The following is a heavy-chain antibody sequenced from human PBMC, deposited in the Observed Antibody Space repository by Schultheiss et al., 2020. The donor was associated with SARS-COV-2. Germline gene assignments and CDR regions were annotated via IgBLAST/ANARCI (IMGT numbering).Heavy chain of an antibody. V-gene: IGHV4-59*01. CDR3: ARMYSSSSSDYFDS. J-gene: IGHJ4*02. D-gene: IGHD6-6*01. CDR1: GGSISSYY. CDR2: INHSGST. Sequence: SQTLSLTCTVSGGSISSYYWNWIRQPAGQGLEWIGEINHSGSTNYNPSLKSRVTISVDTSKNQFSLSLSSVTAADTAVYYCARMYSSSSSDYFDSWGQGTLVTVSS.